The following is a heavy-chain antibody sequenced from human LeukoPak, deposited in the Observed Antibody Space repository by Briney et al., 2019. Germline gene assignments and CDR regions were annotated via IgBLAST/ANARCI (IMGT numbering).Heavy chain of an antibody. CDR2: ISAYNGNT. D-gene: IGHD1-26*01. CDR3: AREPFSGSYLGYYYMDV. J-gene: IGHJ6*03. V-gene: IGHV1-18*01. CDR1: GYTFTSYG. Sequence: ASVKVSCKASGYTFTSYGISWVRQAPGQGLEWMGWISAYNGNTNYAQKFQGRVTMTRDTSISTAYMELSRLRSDDTAVYYCAREPFSGSYLGYYYMDVWGKGTTVTVSS.